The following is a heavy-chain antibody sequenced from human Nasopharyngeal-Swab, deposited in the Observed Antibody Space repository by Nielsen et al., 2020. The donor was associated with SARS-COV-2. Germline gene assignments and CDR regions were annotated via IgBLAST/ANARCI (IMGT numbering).Heavy chain of an antibody. V-gene: IGHV1-46*01. D-gene: IGHD3-22*01. Sequence: VRQMPGKGLEWMGIINPSGGSTSYAQKFQGRVTMTRGTSTSTVYMELSSLRSEDTAVYYCARELGDSSGYYDYWGQGTLVTVSS. CDR3: ARELGDSSGYYDY. J-gene: IGHJ4*02. CDR2: INPSGGST.